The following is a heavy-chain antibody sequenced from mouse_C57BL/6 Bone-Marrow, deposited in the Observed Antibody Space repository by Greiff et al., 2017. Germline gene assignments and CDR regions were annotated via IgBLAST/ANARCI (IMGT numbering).Heavy chain of an antibody. CDR3: ARKNYFDY. V-gene: IGHV5-6*01. J-gene: IGHJ2*01. Sequence: EVKLMESGGDLVKPGGSLKLSCAASGFTFSTYGMSWVRPTPDKRLEWVATLRSGGSYTYYPDSFKGRFTISRDNAKNTLYLQMSSLKSEDTAMYYCARKNYFDYRGQGNTPTGSS. CDR2: LRSGGSYT. CDR1: GFTFSTYG.